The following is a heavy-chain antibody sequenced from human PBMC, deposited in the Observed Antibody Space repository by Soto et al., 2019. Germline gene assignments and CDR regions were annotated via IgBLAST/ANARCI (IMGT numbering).Heavy chain of an antibody. CDR2: TYYNGDT. CDR3: ARGPAYIDGWRTFDL. V-gene: IGHV4-61*08. J-gene: IGHJ4*02. D-gene: IGHD6-19*01. Sequence: SESLSLPCPVSDCSFSGAEYSWSWIRQPLGKGPEWIGYTYYNGDTKYNPALRSRVTRSEDTSKNQFSLRLSSVTAADTAVYFCARGPAYIDGWRTFDLWGRGILVTVSS. CDR1: DCSFSGAEYS.